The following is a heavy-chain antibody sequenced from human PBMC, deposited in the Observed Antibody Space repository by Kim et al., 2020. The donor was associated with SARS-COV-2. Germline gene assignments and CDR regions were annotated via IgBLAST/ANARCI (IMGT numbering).Heavy chain of an antibody. CDR2: ISSDGSNK. CDR3: AKDGYDSSGSECPFDY. J-gene: IGHJ4*02. D-gene: IGHD3-22*01. V-gene: IGHV3-30*18. Sequence: GGSLRLSCAASGFPFSTYGIHWVRQAPGKGLEWVATISSDGSNKNYADSVKGRFTISRDNSMNTLYLQMNSLRMEDTALYFCAKDGYDSSGSECPFDYWGQETLVTVSS. CDR1: GFPFSTYG.